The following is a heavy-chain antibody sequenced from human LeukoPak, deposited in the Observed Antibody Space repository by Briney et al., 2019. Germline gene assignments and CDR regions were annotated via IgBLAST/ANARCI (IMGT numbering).Heavy chain of an antibody. CDR3: ARDPVLLWYSSSWPLGNNYYFDY. CDR1: GFTFSSYG. D-gene: IGHD6-13*01. V-gene: IGHV3-30*02. J-gene: IGHJ4*02. Sequence: PGGSLRLPCAASGFTFSSYGMHWVRQAPGKGLEWVAFIQYDGSNKNYADSVKGRFTISRDNAKNSLYLQMNSLRAEDTAVYYCARDPVLLWYSSSWPLGNNYYFDYWGQGTLVTVSS. CDR2: IQYDGSNK.